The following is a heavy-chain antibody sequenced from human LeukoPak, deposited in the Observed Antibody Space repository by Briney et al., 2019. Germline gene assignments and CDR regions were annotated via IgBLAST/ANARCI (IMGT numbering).Heavy chain of an antibody. J-gene: IGHJ5*01. D-gene: IGHD3-10*01. Sequence: GGSLRLSCEASGFPFSSYGMHWVRQAPGKGLEWVAVLSHDGSNKYYADSVKGRFTFSRDNSKNTLYLQMNSLRPDDAAVYYCAKEWYYGSGSFPDSWGQGTLVTVSS. CDR2: LSHDGSNK. CDR3: AKEWYYGSGSFPDS. V-gene: IGHV3-30*18. CDR1: GFPFSSYG.